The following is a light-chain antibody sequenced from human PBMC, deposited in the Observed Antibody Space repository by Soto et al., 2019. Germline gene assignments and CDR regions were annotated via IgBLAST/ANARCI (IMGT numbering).Light chain of an antibody. CDR1: QSVSNSY. J-gene: IGKJ1*01. CDR3: QQYGSLPRT. CDR2: GAS. V-gene: IGKV3-20*01. Sequence: EIVLTQSPGSLSLSPGERATLSCRASQSVSNSYLAWYQQKPGQAPRLLISGASSRATGIPDRSSGSGSGTHFTFTISRLEPEDCAVYYCQQYGSLPRTFGQGTKVEIK.